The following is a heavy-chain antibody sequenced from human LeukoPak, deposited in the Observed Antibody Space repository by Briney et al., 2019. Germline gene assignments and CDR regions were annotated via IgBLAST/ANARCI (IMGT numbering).Heavy chain of an antibody. Sequence: PGGSLRLSCAASGFPFNSYAMSWVRQAPGKGLEWVSAISGIATGTYYADSVKGRFTISRDNSKNTLYLQMNSLRAEDTAVYYCAKDYGDYGDDAFDIWGQGTMVTVSS. D-gene: IGHD4-17*01. J-gene: IGHJ3*02. CDR3: AKDYGDYGDDAFDI. CDR1: GFPFNSYA. V-gene: IGHV3-23*01. CDR2: ISGIATGT.